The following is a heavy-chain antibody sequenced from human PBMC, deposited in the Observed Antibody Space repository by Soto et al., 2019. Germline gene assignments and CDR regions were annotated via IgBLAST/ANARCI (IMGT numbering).Heavy chain of an antibody. CDR1: GGSISSGDYY. CDR3: ARLPARLWSGDYYYYGMDV. Sequence: SETLSLTCTVSGGSISSGDYYWSWIRQPPGKGLEWIGYIYYSGSTYYNPSLKSRVTISVDTSKNQFSLKLSSVTAADTAVYYCARLPARLWSGDYYYYGMDVWGQGTTVTLSS. V-gene: IGHV4-30-4*01. J-gene: IGHJ6*02. CDR2: IYYSGST. D-gene: IGHD3-3*01.